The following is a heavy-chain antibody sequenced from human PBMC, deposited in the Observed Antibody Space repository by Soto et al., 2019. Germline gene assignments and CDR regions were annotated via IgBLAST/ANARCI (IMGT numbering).Heavy chain of an antibody. D-gene: IGHD3-10*01. V-gene: IGHV3-33*01. CDR3: ARDMRFGDTNYGMDV. CDR2: IWYDGSNK. Sequence: GGSLRLSCAASGFTFSSYGMHWVRQAPGKGLEWVAVIWYDGSNKYYADSVKGRLTISRDNSKNTLYLQMNSLRAEDTAVYYCARDMRFGDTNYGMDVWGQGTTVTVSS. J-gene: IGHJ6*02. CDR1: GFTFSSYG.